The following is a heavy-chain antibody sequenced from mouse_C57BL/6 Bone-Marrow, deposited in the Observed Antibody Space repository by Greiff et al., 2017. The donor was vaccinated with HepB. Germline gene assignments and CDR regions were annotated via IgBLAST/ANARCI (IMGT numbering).Heavy chain of an antibody. CDR1: GFTFSSYA. D-gene: IGHD1-1*01. Sequence: EVQVVESGEGLVKPGGSLKLSCAASGFTFSSYAMSWVRQTPEKRLEWVAYISSGGDYIYYADTVKGRFTISRDNARNTLYLQMSSLKSEDTAMYYCTRDQGIYYYGSKGYWGQGTTLTVSS. CDR3: TRDQGIYYYGSKGY. J-gene: IGHJ2*01. V-gene: IGHV5-9-1*02. CDR2: ISSGGDYI.